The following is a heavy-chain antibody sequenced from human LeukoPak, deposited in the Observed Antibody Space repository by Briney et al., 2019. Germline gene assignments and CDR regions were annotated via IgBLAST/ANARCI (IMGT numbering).Heavy chain of an antibody. CDR2: ITRAGYAR. CDR3: SRDPNGDYVGAFDN. V-gene: IGHV3-23*01. Sequence: GGSLRLSCAASGFTFINYALTWVRQAPGEGLEWVSSITRAGYARYADSVRGRFTTSRDNSKNTLYLQMDSLRGDDTALYHCSRDPNGDYVGAFDNWGQGTMVTVSS. CDR1: GFTFINYA. D-gene: IGHD4-17*01. J-gene: IGHJ3*02.